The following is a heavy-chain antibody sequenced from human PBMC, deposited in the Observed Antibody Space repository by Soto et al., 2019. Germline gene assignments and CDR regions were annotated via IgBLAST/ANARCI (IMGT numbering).Heavy chain of an antibody. CDR2: IYYIGRT. Sequence: QVQLQESGPGLVKPSQTLSLTCTVSGVSISSDDYYWTWIRQPPGEGLEWIGYIYYIGRTHYNPSLMSRVTISMDTSKNQFSLKLSSVSAADTAVYYCARDRSNSPDYFDDWGQGTLVTVSS. CDR3: ARDRSNSPDYFDD. V-gene: IGHV4-30-4*01. CDR1: GVSISSDDYY. D-gene: IGHD2-15*01. J-gene: IGHJ4*02.